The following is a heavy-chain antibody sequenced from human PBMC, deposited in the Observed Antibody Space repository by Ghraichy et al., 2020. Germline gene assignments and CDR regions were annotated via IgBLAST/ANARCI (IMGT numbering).Heavy chain of an antibody. J-gene: IGHJ6*03. CDR3: ATLPGYYYYYMDV. CDR1: GGSFSGYY. D-gene: IGHD3-10*01. CDR2: IYYSGST. Sequence: SQTLSLTCAVYGGSFSGYYWSWIRQPPGKGLEWIGSIYYSGSTYYNPSLKSRVTISVDTSKNQFSLKLSSVTAADTAVYYCATLPGYYYYYMDVWGKGTTVTVSS. V-gene: IGHV4-34*01.